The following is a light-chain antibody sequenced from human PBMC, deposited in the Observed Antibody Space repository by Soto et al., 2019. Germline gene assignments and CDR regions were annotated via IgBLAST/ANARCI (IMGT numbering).Light chain of an antibody. Sequence: IGVKQSPATVSVSTGERATLSCRASQSVSSNLAWYQQKPGQAPRLLIYGASTRATGLPARFSGSGSGTEFTLTISSLQSEDFAVYYCQQYNNWPWTFGQGTKVDI. CDR2: GAS. CDR3: QQYNNWPWT. CDR1: QSVSSN. J-gene: IGKJ1*01. V-gene: IGKV3-15*01.